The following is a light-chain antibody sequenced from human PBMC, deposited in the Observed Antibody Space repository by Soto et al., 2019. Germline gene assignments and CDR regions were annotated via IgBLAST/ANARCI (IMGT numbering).Light chain of an antibody. CDR1: QSVSSN. Sequence: EMVMSQSPATLAVSLGERSTLSCRASQSVSSNLAWYQQKPGQAPRLLIYGASTRATGIPARFSGSGSGTEFTLTISSLQSEDFAVYYCQQYNNWPTWTFGQGTKVDI. CDR2: GAS. V-gene: IGKV3-15*01. J-gene: IGKJ1*01. CDR3: QQYNNWPTWT.